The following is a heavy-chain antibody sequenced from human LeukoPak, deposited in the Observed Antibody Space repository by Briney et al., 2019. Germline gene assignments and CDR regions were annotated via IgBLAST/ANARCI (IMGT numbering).Heavy chain of an antibody. CDR1: GFIFSSYA. D-gene: IGHD3-10*01. J-gene: IGHJ4*02. CDR3: TKNKYFNSGSYDF. Sequence: GGSLRLSCAASGFIFSSYAMSWVRQAPGKGLEWVSTISNSGDSTNYADSVKGRFTVSRDDSRNTLYLQMNSLRAEDKAVYYCTKNKYFNSGSYDFWGQGTLVTVSS. CDR2: ISNSGDST. V-gene: IGHV3-23*01.